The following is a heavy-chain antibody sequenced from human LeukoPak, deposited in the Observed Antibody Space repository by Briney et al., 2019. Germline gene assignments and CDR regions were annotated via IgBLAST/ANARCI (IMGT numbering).Heavy chain of an antibody. Sequence: PAETLSLTCSVSGGSMFSYYWNWIRQSPGKGPEWIGFVYSNGMTTYNPSLRSRGTISIATSRNQFSLRLTSVTAADTATYYCTRRAYYDSSGYNPTAGYFDLWGRGTLVTVSS. D-gene: IGHD3-22*01. CDR3: TRRAYYDSSGYNPTAGYFDL. CDR2: VYSNGMT. CDR1: GGSMFSYY. J-gene: IGHJ2*01. V-gene: IGHV4-4*08.